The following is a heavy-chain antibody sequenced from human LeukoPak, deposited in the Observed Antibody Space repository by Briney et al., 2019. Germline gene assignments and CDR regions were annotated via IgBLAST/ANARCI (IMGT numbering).Heavy chain of an antibody. J-gene: IGHJ3*02. CDR1: GYTFTSYD. CDR2: MNPNSGNT. Sequence: ASVKVSCKASGYTFTSYDINWVRQATGQGLEWMGWMNPNSGNTGYAQKFQGRVTMTRNTSISTAYMELSSLRSEGTAVYYCAILEYYYDSSGTDKDAFDIWGQGTMVTVSS. V-gene: IGHV1-8*01. CDR3: AILEYYYDSSGTDKDAFDI. D-gene: IGHD3-22*01.